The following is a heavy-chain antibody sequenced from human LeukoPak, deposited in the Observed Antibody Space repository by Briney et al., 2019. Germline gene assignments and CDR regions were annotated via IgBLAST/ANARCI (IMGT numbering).Heavy chain of an antibody. CDR3: VRDTGWLQVDY. J-gene: IGHJ4*02. CDR1: GYTFTDYY. Sequence: ASVKVSCKASGYTFTDYYIHWVRQAPGQGLEWMGWIHPPSGGTNYAEKLQGRVTMTRDTSISTAYMELTRLTSDDAGVYYCVRDTGWLQVDYWGQGTLLTVSS. V-gene: IGHV1-2*02. D-gene: IGHD5-24*01. CDR2: IHPPSGGT.